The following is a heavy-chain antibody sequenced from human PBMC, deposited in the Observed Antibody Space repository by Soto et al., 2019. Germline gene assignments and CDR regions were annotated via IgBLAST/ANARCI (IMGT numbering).Heavy chain of an antibody. Sequence: SETLPLTCAVSGGSISSSNCWRCVRQPPGKGLEWIGSIYYSGSTNYNPSFKSRVTISVDTSKNQFSLKLNSVTAADTAVYYCARDLWGYCGTDCYPLDVWGQGTTVTVSS. J-gene: IGHJ6*02. D-gene: IGHD2-21*02. CDR2: IYYSGST. CDR1: GGSISSSNC. V-gene: IGHV4-4*02. CDR3: ARDLWGYCGTDCYPLDV.